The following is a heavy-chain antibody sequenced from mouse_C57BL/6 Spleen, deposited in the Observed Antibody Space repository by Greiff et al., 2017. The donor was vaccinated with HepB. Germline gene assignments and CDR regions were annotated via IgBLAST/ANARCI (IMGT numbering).Heavy chain of an antibody. Sequence: QVHVKQSGAELVKPGASVKLSCKASGYTFTSYWMHWVKQRPGQGLEWIGMIHPNSGSTNYNEKFKSKATLTVDKSSSTAYMQLSSLTSEDSAVYYCARESRGGTFDYWGQGTTLTVSS. CDR1: GYTFTSYW. CDR3: ARESRGGTFDY. D-gene: IGHD1-1*01. CDR2: IHPNSGST. J-gene: IGHJ2*01. V-gene: IGHV1-64*01.